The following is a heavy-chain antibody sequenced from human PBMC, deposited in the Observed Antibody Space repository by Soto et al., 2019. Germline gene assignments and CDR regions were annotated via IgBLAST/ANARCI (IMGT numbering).Heavy chain of an antibody. Sequence: ASVKVSCKASGYTFTSYGISWVRQAPGQGLEWMGWISAYNGNTNYAQKLQGRVTMTTDTSTSTASMELRSLRSEDTAVYYCARGVGSSFLSYFDYWGQGTLVTVS. D-gene: IGHD6-6*01. CDR1: GYTFTSYG. J-gene: IGHJ4*02. V-gene: IGHV1-18*01. CDR2: ISAYNGNT. CDR3: ARGVGSSFLSYFDY.